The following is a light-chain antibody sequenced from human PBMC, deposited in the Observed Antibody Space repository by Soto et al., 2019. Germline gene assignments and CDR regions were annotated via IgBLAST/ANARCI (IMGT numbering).Light chain of an antibody. Sequence: DIQMPQSPSTLSASVGASVTITCRASQSASSWLAWYQQKPGDAPKLLISRASTLKNGAQSRFSGTGSGTEFTLTISRQQPEDYATYYCQEDETHWTFGQGTKLEMK. J-gene: IGKJ2*01. CDR2: RAS. V-gene: IGKV1-5*03. CDR3: QEDETHWT. CDR1: QSASSW.